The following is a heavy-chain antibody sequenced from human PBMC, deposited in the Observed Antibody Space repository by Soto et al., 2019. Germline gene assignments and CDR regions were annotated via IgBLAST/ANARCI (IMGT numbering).Heavy chain of an antibody. V-gene: IGHV4-30-4*01. D-gene: IGHD6-13*01. CDR2: IYYSGST. CDR1: GGSISSGDYY. J-gene: IGHJ4*02. CDR3: SRIAAAGTNFAY. Sequence: SETLSLTCTVSGGSISSGDYYWSWIRQPPGKGLEWIGYIYYSGSTYYNPSLKSRVTISVDKSKNQFSLKLSSVTAADTAVYYCSRIAAAGTNFAYWGQGTLVTVSS.